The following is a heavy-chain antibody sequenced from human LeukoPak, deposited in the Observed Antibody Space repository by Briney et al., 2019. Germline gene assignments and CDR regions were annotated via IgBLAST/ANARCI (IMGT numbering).Heavy chain of an antibody. CDR2: INHSGST. Sequence: SETLSLTCAVYGGSFSGYYWSWIRQPPGKGLEWIGEINHSGSTNYNPSLKSRVTISVDTSKNQFSLKLSSVTAADTAVYYCARGQVGATPKYYFDYWGQGTLVTVSS. CDR1: GGSFSGYY. V-gene: IGHV4-34*01. D-gene: IGHD1-26*01. CDR3: ARGQVGATPKYYFDY. J-gene: IGHJ4*02.